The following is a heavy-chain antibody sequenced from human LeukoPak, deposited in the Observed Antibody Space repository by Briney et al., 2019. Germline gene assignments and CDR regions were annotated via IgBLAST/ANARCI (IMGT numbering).Heavy chain of an antibody. D-gene: IGHD6-19*01. CDR3: ARDPAGAGIYYDY. J-gene: IGHJ4*02. Sequence: GGSLRLSCAASGFTSSTYSMNWVRQAPGKGLEWVSYISSGGSTTHDADSVKGRFTISRDNAKNSLYLQMNSLRAEDTAVYYCARDPAGAGIYYDYWGQGTLVTVSS. CDR1: GFTSSTYS. V-gene: IGHV3-48*01. CDR2: ISSGGSTT.